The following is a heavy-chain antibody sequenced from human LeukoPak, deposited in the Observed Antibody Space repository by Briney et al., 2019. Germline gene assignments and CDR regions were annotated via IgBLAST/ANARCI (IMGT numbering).Heavy chain of an antibody. Sequence: ASVKVSCKASGYTFTSYGISWVRQAPGQGLEWMGWISAYNGNTNYAQKVQGRVTMTTDTSTSTAYMDLRSLRSDDTAVYYCARDRQLKIESGSFTPLGYWGQGTLVTVSS. D-gene: IGHD1-26*01. CDR2: ISAYNGNT. V-gene: IGHV1-18*01. J-gene: IGHJ4*02. CDR3: ARDRQLKIESGSFTPLGY. CDR1: GYTFTSYG.